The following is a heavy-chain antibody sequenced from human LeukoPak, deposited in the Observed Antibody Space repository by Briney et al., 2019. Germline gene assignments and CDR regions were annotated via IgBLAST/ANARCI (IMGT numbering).Heavy chain of an antibody. CDR3: ARGRSVRMVFDY. J-gene: IGHJ4*02. V-gene: IGHV4-34*01. CDR2: INHSGST. Sequence: PSETLSLTCAVYGGSFSGYYWSWIRQPPGKGLEWIGEINHSGSTNYNPSLKSRVTISVDTSKNQFPLKLSSVTAADTAVYYCARGRSVRMVFDYWGQGTLVTVSS. D-gene: IGHD3-10*01. CDR1: GGSFSGYY.